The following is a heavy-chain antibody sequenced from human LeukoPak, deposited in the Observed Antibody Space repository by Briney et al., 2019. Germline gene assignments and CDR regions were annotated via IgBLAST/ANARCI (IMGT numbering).Heavy chain of an antibody. CDR2: INPNSGGT. V-gene: IGHV1-2*02. Sequence: ASVKVSCRASGYTFTGYYMHWVQQAPGQGLEWMGWINPNSGGTNYAQKFQGRVTMTRDTSISTAYMELSRLRSDDTAVYYCARLGLLEYRRAFDIWGQGTMVTVSS. CDR1: GYTFTGYY. CDR3: ARLGLLEYRRAFDI. J-gene: IGHJ3*02. D-gene: IGHD6-6*01.